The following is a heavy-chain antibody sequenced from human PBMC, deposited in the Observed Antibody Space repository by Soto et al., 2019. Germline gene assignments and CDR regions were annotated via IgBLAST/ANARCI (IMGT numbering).Heavy chain of an antibody. CDR1: GGTFSSYA. CDR3: ARGTLVPASMGAFDI. CDR2: IIPIFGTA. J-gene: IGHJ3*02. V-gene: IGHV1-69*13. Sequence: ASVKVSCKASGGTFSSYAIRWVRPAPGQGLEWMGGIIPIFGTAYYAQKFQGRGTITADESTSTAYMDLSSLRSEDTAVYDCARGTLVPASMGAFDIWGQGTMVTVSS. D-gene: IGHD2-2*01.